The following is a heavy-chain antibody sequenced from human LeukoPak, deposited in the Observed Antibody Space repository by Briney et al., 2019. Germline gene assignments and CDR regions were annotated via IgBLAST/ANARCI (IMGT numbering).Heavy chain of an antibody. V-gene: IGHV1-2*02. J-gene: IGHJ5*02. CDR1: GFTFTGYY. Sequence: ASVKVSCTASGFTFTGYYMHWVRQAPGQGLEWMGWINPNSGGTNYAQKFQGRVTMTRDTSISTAYMELSRLRSDDAAVYYCAAEYSGYVNWFDPWGQGTLVTVSS. CDR3: AAEYSGYVNWFDP. CDR2: INPNSGGT. D-gene: IGHD5-12*01.